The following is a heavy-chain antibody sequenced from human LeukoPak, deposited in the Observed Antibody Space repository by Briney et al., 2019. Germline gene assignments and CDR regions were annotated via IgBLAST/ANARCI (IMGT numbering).Heavy chain of an antibody. CDR1: GFTFTTYS. CDR2: ISTRDTFI. Sequence: PGGSLRLSCEASGFTFTTYSMTWVRQTPGEGLEWVSSISTRDTFINYADSAKGRFTISRDNAKNSLYLQMNSLRADDTAVYYCARFAAGGSYYYYMDVWGKGTTVTVSS. CDR3: ARFAAGGSYYYYMDV. D-gene: IGHD6-25*01. J-gene: IGHJ6*03. V-gene: IGHV3-21*01.